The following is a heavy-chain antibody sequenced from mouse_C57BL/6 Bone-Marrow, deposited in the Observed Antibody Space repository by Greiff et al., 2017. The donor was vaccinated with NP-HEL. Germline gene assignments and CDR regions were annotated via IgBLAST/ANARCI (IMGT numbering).Heavy chain of an antibody. D-gene: IGHD1-1*01. CDR2: INPNNGGT. V-gene: IGHV1-18*01. CDR1: GYTFTDYN. Sequence: EVQLQQSGPELVKPGASVKIPCKASGYTFTDYNMDWVKQSHGKSLEWIGDINPNNGGTIYNQKFKGKATLTVDKSSSTAYMELRSLTSEDTAVYYCARRTTVVATEGYFDVWGTGTTVTVSS. CDR3: ARRTTVVATEGYFDV. J-gene: IGHJ1*03.